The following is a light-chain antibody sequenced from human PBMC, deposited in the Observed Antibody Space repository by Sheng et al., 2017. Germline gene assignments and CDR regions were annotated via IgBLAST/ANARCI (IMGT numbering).Light chain of an antibody. CDR3: QQYDNWPPIT. V-gene: IGKV1D-13*01. CDR2: KAS. Sequence: AIQLTQSPSSLSASVGDRVTITCRASQGISSALAWYQQKPGKAPKLLIYKASSLESGVPSRFSGSGSGTEFTLTISSLQSEDFAVYYCQQYDNWPPITFGQGTRLEIK. CDR1: QGISSA. J-gene: IGKJ5*01.